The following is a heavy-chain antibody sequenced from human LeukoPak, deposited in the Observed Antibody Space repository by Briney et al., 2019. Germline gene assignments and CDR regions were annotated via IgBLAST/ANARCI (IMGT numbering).Heavy chain of an antibody. D-gene: IGHD3-3*01. J-gene: IGHJ4*02. Sequence: GGSLKLSCAASGFTFSSYSMNWVRQAPGKGLEWVSAISGSGGSTYYADSVKGRFTISRDNSKNTLYLQMNSLRAEDTAVYYCAKVATIFGVVRSPFDYWGQGTLVTVSS. CDR3: AKVATIFGVVRSPFDY. CDR2: ISGSGGST. V-gene: IGHV3-23*01. CDR1: GFTFSSYS.